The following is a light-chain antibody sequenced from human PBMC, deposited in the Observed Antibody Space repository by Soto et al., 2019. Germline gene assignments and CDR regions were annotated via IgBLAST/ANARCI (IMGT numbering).Light chain of an antibody. CDR1: QGISNY. CDR2: SAS. V-gene: IGKV1-27*01. J-gene: IGKJ1*01. CDR3: QKYNSAPWT. Sequence: DIQMTQSPSSLSASVGDRVTISCRASQGISNYLAWYQQKAGTAPQLLIYSASTLQSGVPSRFSGSSSGTDFTLTISSLQPEDVATYYCQKYNSAPWTFGQGTKVEIK.